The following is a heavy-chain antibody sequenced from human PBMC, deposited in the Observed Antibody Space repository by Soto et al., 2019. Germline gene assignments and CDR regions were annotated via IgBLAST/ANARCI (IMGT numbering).Heavy chain of an antibody. Sequence: EVQVVESGGALVQTGESLRLSCTTSGFIFTRYWMTWVRQAPGKGLEWVANIKQDGSQKYYVDSVRGRFTVSRDNAKNSVYLQMDSLRGDDTAIYYCGWGLGWVFKFWGQVSRVTVSS. CDR2: IKQDGSQK. CDR3: GWGLGWVFKF. CDR1: GFIFTRYW. D-gene: IGHD3-16*01. J-gene: IGHJ4*02. V-gene: IGHV3-7*02.